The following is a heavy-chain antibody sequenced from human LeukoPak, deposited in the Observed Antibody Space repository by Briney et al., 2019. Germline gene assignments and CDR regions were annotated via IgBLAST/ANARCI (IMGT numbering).Heavy chain of an antibody. J-gene: IGHJ4*02. V-gene: IGHV3-23*01. D-gene: IGHD1-26*01. Sequence: GGSLRLSCAASGFSVSSRAMSWVRQAPGKGLEWVSTISNSGYNTWYADSVKGRFTVSRDNSQNTLYLQMSSLRAEDTALYYCARHDGSSFIYYVDHWGQGALVTVSS. CDR3: ARHDGSSFIYYVDH. CDR2: ISNSGYNT. CDR1: GFSVSSRA.